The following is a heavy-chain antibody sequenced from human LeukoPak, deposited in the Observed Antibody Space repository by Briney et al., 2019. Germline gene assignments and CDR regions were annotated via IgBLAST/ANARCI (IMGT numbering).Heavy chain of an antibody. CDR3: ARGFRSSWSYFGY. J-gene: IGHJ4*02. CDR1: GGSFRSNA. Sequence: ASVKVSCKASGGSFRSNAISWVRQAPGQGLEWMGWIVPIIATPHSAQKFQGRVTITADESASTIYMELTGLRSADTGVYYCARGFRSSWSYFGYWGQGTLVTVSS. V-gene: IGHV1-69*13. CDR2: IVPIIATP. D-gene: IGHD6-13*01.